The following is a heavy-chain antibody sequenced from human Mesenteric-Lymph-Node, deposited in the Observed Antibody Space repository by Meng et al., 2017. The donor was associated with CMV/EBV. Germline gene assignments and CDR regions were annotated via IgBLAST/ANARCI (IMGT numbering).Heavy chain of an antibody. CDR2: ISSGGSKT. CDR1: GFTFSSYE. V-gene: IGHV3-48*03. CDR3: AREYTTSSGYFDS. J-gene: IGHJ4*02. Sequence: GESLKISCAASGFTFSSYEMNWVRQAPGKGLEWVSYISSGGSKTYYADSVKGRFTISRDNAKNSLYLQMNTLRAEDTAIYYCAREYTTSSGYFDSWGQGTLVTVSS. D-gene: IGHD6-6*01.